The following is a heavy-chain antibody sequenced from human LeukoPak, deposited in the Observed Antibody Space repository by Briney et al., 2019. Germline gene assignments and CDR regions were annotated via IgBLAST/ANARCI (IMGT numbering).Heavy chain of an antibody. Sequence: ASVKVSCKASGYTFTSYGISWVRQAPGQGLEWMGWISAYNGNTNYAQKLQGRVTMTTDTSTSTAYMELRSLRSGDTAVYYCARTPSSWYTYYYYYMDVWGKGTTVTVSS. CDR3: ARTPSSWYTYYYYYMDV. CDR2: ISAYNGNT. J-gene: IGHJ6*03. D-gene: IGHD6-13*01. CDR1: GYTFTSYG. V-gene: IGHV1-18*01.